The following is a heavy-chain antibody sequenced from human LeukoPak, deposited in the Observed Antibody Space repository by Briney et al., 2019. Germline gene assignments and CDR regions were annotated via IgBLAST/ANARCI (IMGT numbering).Heavy chain of an antibody. J-gene: IGHJ3*02. D-gene: IGHD1-26*01. CDR2: ISGSGGST. CDR1: GFTFSSYS. V-gene: IGHV3-23*01. Sequence: GGSLRLSCAASGFTFSSYSMNWVRQAPGKGLEWVSAISGSGGSTYYADSVKGRFTISRDNSKNTLYLQMNSLRAEDTAVYYCAKGVGATPRVAFDIWGQGTMVTVSS. CDR3: AKGVGATPRVAFDI.